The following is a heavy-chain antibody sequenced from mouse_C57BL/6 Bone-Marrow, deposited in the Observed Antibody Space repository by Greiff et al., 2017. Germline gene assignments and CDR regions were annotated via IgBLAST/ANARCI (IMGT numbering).Heavy chain of an antibody. Sequence: DVMLVESGGGLVKPGGSLKLSCAASGFTFSDYGMHWVRQAPEKGLEWVAYISSGSSTIYYADTVKGRFTISRDNAKNTLFLQMTSLRSEDTAMYYCARREWSHFDYWGQGTTLTVSS. CDR2: ISSGSSTI. J-gene: IGHJ2*01. CDR1: GFTFSDYG. V-gene: IGHV5-17*01. D-gene: IGHD1-1*02. CDR3: ARREWSHFDY.